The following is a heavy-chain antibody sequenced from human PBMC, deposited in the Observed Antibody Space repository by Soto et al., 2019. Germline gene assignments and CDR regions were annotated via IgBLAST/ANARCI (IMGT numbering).Heavy chain of an antibody. CDR2: IIPIFGTA. D-gene: IGHD2-21*01. CDR3: ARGRSLGGEPGAFDI. J-gene: IGHJ3*02. Sequence: ASVKVSCKASGGTFSTYALSWVRQAPGQGLEWMGGIIPIFGTANYAKKFQGRVTITADESTSTAYMELGSLRSEDTAVYYCARGRSLGGEPGAFDIWGQGIKVTLSS. CDR1: GGTFSTYA. V-gene: IGHV1-69*13.